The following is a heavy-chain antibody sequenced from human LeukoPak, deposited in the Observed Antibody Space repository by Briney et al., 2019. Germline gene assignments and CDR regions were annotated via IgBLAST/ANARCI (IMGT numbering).Heavy chain of an antibody. J-gene: IGHJ4*02. Sequence: GGSLRLSCAASGFTFSSYGMPWVRQAPGRGLEWVAAIWYDGSNKYYADSVKGRFTISRDNSKHTLYLQMNSLRAEDTAVYYCARSYYDSSGYHDYWGQGTLVTVSS. D-gene: IGHD3-22*01. CDR3: ARSYYDSSGYHDY. CDR2: IWYDGSNK. V-gene: IGHV3-33*01. CDR1: GFTFSSYG.